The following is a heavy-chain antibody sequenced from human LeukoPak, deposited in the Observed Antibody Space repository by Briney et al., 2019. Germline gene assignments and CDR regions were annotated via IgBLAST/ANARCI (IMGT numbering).Heavy chain of an antibody. D-gene: IGHD3-10*01. J-gene: IGHJ4*02. CDR2: IYYSGST. CDR1: GGSISSYY. V-gene: IGHV4-59*12. Sequence: SETLSLTCTVSGGSISSYYWSWIRQPPGKGLEWIGYIYYSGSTNYNPSLKSRVTISVDTSKNQFSLKLSSVTAADTAVYYCARSGERGMVRGVPDYWGQGTLVTVSS. CDR3: ARSGERGMVRGVPDY.